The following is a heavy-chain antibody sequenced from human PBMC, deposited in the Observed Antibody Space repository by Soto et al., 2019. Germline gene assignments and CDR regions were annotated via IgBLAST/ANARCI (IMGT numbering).Heavy chain of an antibody. CDR3: AVGTGYYYYGMDV. J-gene: IGHJ6*02. V-gene: IGHV1-18*01. Sequence: QVQLVQSGAEVKKPGASVKVSCKASGYTFTSYGISWVRQAPGQGLEWMGWISAYNGNTNYAQKLQGRVTMTTDTSTSPADMELRSLRSDVTAVYYWAVGTGYYYYGMDVWGQGTTVTVSS. CDR1: GYTFTSYG. CDR2: ISAYNGNT. D-gene: IGHD1-1*01.